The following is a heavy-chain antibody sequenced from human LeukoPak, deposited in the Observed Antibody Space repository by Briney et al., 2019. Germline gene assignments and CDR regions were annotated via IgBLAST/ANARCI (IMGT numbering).Heavy chain of an antibody. J-gene: IGHJ4*01. V-gene: IGHV4-30-4*01. CDR1: GGSISSGDYY. Sequence: SETLSLTCIVSGGSISSGDYYWSWIRQPPGKGLEWIGYIYYTGSTYYNPSLKSRVTISGDTFKNQLSLKLSSVTAADTAVYYCARFSRGSDYYFDYWGQGTLVTVSS. CDR2: IYYTGST. D-gene: IGHD5-12*01. CDR3: ARFSRGSDYYFDY.